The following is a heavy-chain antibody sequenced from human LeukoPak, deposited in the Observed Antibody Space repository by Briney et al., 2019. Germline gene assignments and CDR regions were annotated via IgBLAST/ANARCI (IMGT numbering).Heavy chain of an antibody. D-gene: IGHD4-23*01. Sequence: ASVKVSCKASGYTFSSYDIHWVRQATGRGLEWMGWMNPNSGNTGYAQNFQGRVTMTRNTSISTAYLELSSLRSEDTAVYYCARVSDGGTPPSHDYWGQGTLVTVSS. CDR3: ARVSDGGTPPSHDY. CDR1: GYTFSSYD. V-gene: IGHV1-8*01. CDR2: MNPNSGNT. J-gene: IGHJ4*02.